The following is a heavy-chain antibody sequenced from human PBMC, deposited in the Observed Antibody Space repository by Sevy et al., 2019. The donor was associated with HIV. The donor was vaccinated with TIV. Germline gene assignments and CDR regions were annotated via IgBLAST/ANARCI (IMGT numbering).Heavy chain of an antibody. CDR3: ARESIERATCPPYSDF. CDR2: TKYRSKWYN. Sequence: SETLSLTCAISGDSVSTNSAAWNWIRQSPSRGLEWLGRTKYRSKWYNDYATSVKSRITINPDTTKNEFSMQLNSVTPGDTGVVYSARESIERATCPPYSDFWGQGTLVTVSS. V-gene: IGHV6-1*01. J-gene: IGHJ4*02. D-gene: IGHD5-18*01. CDR1: GDSVSTNSAA.